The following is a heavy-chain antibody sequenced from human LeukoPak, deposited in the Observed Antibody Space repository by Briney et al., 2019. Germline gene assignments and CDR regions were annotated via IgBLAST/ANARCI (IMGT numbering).Heavy chain of an antibody. Sequence: PSQTLSLTCTVSGGSISSGGYYWSWIRQHPGKGLEWIGYIYYSGSTYYNPSLKSRVTISVDTSKNQFSLKLSSVTAADTAVYYCAKRGSRMAGTDWFDPWGQGTLVTVSS. J-gene: IGHJ5*02. CDR2: IYYSGST. CDR3: AKRGSRMAGTDWFDP. CDR1: GGSISSGGYY. V-gene: IGHV4-31*03. D-gene: IGHD6-19*01.